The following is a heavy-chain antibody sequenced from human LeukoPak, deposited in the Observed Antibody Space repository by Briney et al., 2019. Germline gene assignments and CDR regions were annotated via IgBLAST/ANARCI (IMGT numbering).Heavy chain of an antibody. CDR2: ISGSGGST. V-gene: IGHV3-23*01. J-gene: IGHJ4*01. CDR3: AKDRSCINEVCHGDLGY. D-gene: IGHD2-8*01. CDR1: GFLFISYA. Sequence: GGSLRLSCAASGFLFISYAMSWARQAPGKGLEWVSTISGSGGSTYYADSVKGRFTISRDNSTNTVYLQMNSLRAEDTAVYYCAKDRSCINEVCHGDLGYSGPGKLVTVSS.